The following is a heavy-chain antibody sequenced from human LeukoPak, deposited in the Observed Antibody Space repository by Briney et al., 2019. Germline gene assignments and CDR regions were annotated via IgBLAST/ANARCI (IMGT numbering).Heavy chain of an antibody. CDR3: ARGGASELYYFDY. V-gene: IGHV3-53*01. J-gene: IGHJ4*02. Sequence: GGSLRLSCAASGFTVSNKYMSWVRQAPGKGLECVSVIYDGGNTYYADSVKGRFTISRDNSKNTLYLQVNSLRAEDTAVYYSARGGASELYYFDYWGQGTLVTVSS. CDR1: GFTVSNKY. D-gene: IGHD2-15*01. CDR2: IYDGGNT.